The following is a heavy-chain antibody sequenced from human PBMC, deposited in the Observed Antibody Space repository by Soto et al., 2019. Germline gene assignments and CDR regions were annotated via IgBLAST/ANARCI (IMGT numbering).Heavy chain of an antibody. D-gene: IGHD3-16*01. Sequence: EVQLVESGRGLVQPGGSLRLSCAASGFTVTTKYMSWVRQAPGKGLEWVSVIYSGGSTFYADSVRGRFTISRDNSKNTVNLQMNSLRAEDMAVYYCARDPWAADYWGQGTLVTVSS. CDR2: IYSGGST. CDR3: ARDPWAADY. CDR1: GFTVTTKY. V-gene: IGHV3-66*01. J-gene: IGHJ4*02.